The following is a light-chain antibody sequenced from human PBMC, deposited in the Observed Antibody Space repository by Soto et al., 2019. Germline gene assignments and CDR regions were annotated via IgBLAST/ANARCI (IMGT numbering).Light chain of an antibody. Sequence: DIQMTQSPSSLSASVGDRVTITCRPSQFISTYLNWYQQKPGKAPNILIYTTSSLPSGVPSRFRGSGSGTDFTLTISSLQPEDFETYYCQQSYSTPITFGQGTRLEIK. V-gene: IGKV1-39*01. CDR2: TTS. CDR3: QQSYSTPIT. CDR1: QFISTY. J-gene: IGKJ5*01.